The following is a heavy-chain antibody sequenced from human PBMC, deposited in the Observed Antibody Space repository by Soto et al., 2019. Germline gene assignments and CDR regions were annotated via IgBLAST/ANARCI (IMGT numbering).Heavy chain of an antibody. CDR1: GFTFSSYA. Sequence: EVQLLESGGGLVQLGGSLRLSCAASGFTFSSYAMSWVRQAPGKGLEWVSSISGGGGSTHYADSVKGRFTISRDNSKNTLYLQMYSLRDEDTAVNYCAKGVSTGGDYFDYWGQGTLVTVSS. J-gene: IGHJ4*02. D-gene: IGHD4-17*01. CDR2: ISGGGGST. V-gene: IGHV3-23*01. CDR3: AKGVSTGGDYFDY.